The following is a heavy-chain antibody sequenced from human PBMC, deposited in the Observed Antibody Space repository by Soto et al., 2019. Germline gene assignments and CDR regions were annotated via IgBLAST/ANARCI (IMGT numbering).Heavy chain of an antibody. J-gene: IGHJ4*02. CDR2: VLSRVSA. Sequence: SETLSLTCSVSGVSVRSYTWSWVRQPANKGLEWIGRVLSRVSATYNPSLKSRVSISMDTPENRISLKLDSVTAADAGVYFCARDGMTTGDTWGQGTLVTVSS. V-gene: IGHV4-4*07. CDR3: ARDGMTTGDT. CDR1: GVSVRSYT. D-gene: IGHD2-21*02.